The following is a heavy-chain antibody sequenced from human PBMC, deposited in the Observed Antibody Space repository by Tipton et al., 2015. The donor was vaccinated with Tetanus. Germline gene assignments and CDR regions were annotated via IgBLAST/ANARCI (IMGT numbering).Heavy chain of an antibody. V-gene: IGHV4-31*03. CDR2: VYYSGSNS. CDR3: ARDGGRESYGVGGCLDY. Sequence: TLSLTCSVSGASISSGGYYWSWVRQHPEKGLEWIGYVYYSGSNSYYNPSLKSRVTVSLDTSKNQFFLKLRSVTAADTAVCFCARDGGRESYGVGGCLDYWGQGGLVTVSS. CDR1: GASISSGGYY. D-gene: IGHD3-16*01. J-gene: IGHJ4*02.